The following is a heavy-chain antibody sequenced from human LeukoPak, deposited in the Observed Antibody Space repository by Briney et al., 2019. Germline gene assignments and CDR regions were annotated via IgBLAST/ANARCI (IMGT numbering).Heavy chain of an antibody. CDR3: ATRGIAAAARLVDY. Sequence: GGSLRLSCAASGFIFTNYWMSWVRQAPGKGLEWVANIKQDGSEKYYVDSVKGRFTISRDNAKNSLHLQMNSLRAEDTAVYYCATRGIAAAARLVDYWGQGTLVTVSS. CDR2: IKQDGSEK. V-gene: IGHV3-7*01. D-gene: IGHD6-13*01. CDR1: GFIFTNYW. J-gene: IGHJ4*02.